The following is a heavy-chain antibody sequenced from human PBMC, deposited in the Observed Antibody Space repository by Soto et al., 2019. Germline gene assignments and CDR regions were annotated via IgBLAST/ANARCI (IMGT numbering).Heavy chain of an antibody. CDR2: ISAYNGNT. J-gene: IGHJ5*02. Sequence: ASVKVSCKASGYTFTSYGISWVRQAPGQGLEWMGWISAYNGNTNYAKKLQGRVTMTTDTSTSPAYMELRSLRSDDTAVYYCARGLLEYQLLRWFDPWGQGTLVTVSS. D-gene: IGHD2-2*01. V-gene: IGHV1-18*01. CDR1: GYTFTSYG. CDR3: ARGLLEYQLLRWFDP.